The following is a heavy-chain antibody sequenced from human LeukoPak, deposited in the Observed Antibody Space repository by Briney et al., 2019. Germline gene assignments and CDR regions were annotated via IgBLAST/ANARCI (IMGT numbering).Heavy chain of an antibody. J-gene: IGHJ4*02. V-gene: IGHV3-7*03. CDR1: GFTFSSYW. CDR3: ARDIAAAGPVFEY. D-gene: IGHD6-13*01. CDR2: IKQDGSEK. Sequence: PGGSLRLSCAASGFTFSSYWMSWVRQAPGKGLEWVANIKQDGSEKYYVDSVKGRFTISRDNAKNSLYLQMNSLRAEDTAVYYCARDIAAAGPVFEYWGQGTLVTVSS.